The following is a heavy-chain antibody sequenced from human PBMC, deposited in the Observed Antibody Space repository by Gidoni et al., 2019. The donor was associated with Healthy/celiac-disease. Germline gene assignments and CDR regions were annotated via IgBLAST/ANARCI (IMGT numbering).Heavy chain of an antibody. CDR1: GFTFSSYA. J-gene: IGHJ3*02. CDR3: ARGWEWLSLGAAFDI. Sequence: QVQLVESGGGVVQPGRSLTLACAASGFTFSSYAMHWVRQAPGKGLEWVAVISYDGSNKYYADSVKGRLTISRDNSKNTLYLQMNSLRAEDTAVYYCARGWEWLSLGAAFDIWGQGTMVTVSS. CDR2: ISYDGSNK. V-gene: IGHV3-30-3*01. D-gene: IGHD3-3*01.